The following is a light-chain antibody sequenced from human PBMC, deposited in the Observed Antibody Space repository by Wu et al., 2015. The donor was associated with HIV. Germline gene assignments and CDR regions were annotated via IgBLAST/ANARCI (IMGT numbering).Light chain of an antibody. CDR3: QERRNWPRFT. CDR1: ESMSSTY. CDR2: DVS. V-gene: IGKV3-11*01. J-gene: IGKJ3*01. Sequence: DIVLTQSPGTLSLSPGERATLSCRASESMSSTYLAWYQQKPGQAPRLLIYDVSDRATGIPARFSGSGSGTDFTLTISSLEPEDFAVYYCQERRNWPRFTFGPGTKVDIK.